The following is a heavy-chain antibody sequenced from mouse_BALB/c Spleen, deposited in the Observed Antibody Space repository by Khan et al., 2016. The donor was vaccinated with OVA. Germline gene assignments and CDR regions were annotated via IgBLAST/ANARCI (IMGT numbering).Heavy chain of an antibody. Sequence: EVQLVETGPGLVKPSQSLSLTCTVTGYSITTDYAWNWIRRFPGNKLEWMGYISYSGNTKYNPSLKSRISITRDTSKNQFFLKLKSVTTEDTASYYCARVYGGDFDYWGQGTTLTVSS. V-gene: IGHV3-2*02. J-gene: IGHJ2*01. CDR1: GYSITTDYA. CDR3: ARVYGGDFDY. D-gene: IGHD1-1*01. CDR2: ISYSGNT.